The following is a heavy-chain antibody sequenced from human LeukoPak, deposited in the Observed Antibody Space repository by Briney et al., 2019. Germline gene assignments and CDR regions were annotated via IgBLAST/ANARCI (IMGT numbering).Heavy chain of an antibody. CDR3: AKTTTGYSSGRFAGWPVDY. CDR1: GFTFSSYA. D-gene: IGHD6-19*01. V-gene: IGHV3-23*01. J-gene: IGHJ4*02. CDR2: IFGSGGST. Sequence: PGGSLRLSCAASGFTFSSYAMYWVRQAPGKGLGWVSGIFGSGGSTHYADSVKGRFTISRDNSKNTVYLQMNSLRAEDTAVYYCAKTTTGYSSGRFAGWPVDYWGQGTLVTVSS.